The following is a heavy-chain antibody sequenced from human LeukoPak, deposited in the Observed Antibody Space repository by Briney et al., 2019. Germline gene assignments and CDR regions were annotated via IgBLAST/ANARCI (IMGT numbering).Heavy chain of an antibody. V-gene: IGHV1-69*13. Sequence: ASVKVSCKASGGTFSSYAISWVRQAPGQGLEWMGGIIPSFGTANYAQKFQGRVTITADESTSTAYMELSSLRSEDTAVYYCATPAAYCSGGSCWLPPGYYYGMDVWGQGTTVTVSS. J-gene: IGHJ6*02. D-gene: IGHD2-15*01. CDR3: ATPAAYCSGGSCWLPPGYYYGMDV. CDR2: IIPSFGTA. CDR1: GGTFSSYA.